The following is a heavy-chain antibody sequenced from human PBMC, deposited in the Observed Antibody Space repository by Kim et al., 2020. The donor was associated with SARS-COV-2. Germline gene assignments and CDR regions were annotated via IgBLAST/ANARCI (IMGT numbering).Heavy chain of an antibody. CDR1: GFAFDDHY. J-gene: IGHJ3*02. V-gene: IGHV3-9*01. CDR3: AKDYDLYGYGFDM. Sequence: GGSLRLSCAASGFAFDDHYMHWVRQPPGKGLEWVSGISWNSGIKGYADSVKGRFTISRVNANSSLYLEMNSLRPEDTALYYCAKDYDLYGYGFDMWGQGTMV. CDR2: ISWNSGIK. D-gene: IGHD2-2*03.